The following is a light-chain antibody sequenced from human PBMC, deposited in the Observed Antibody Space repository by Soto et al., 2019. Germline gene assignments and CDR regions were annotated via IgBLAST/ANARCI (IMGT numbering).Light chain of an antibody. J-gene: IGKJ1*01. V-gene: IGKV3D-15*01. Sequence: VMTQSPATLSASPGDSVALSCKSSQNVRDSLAWYQQKPGQAPRLLIYDSSARASDVPVRFSGGGTGAEFTLNISNLQTEDFAVYICQQSYKRPQWTVGQGTKVDI. CDR3: QQSYKRPQWT. CDR2: DSS. CDR1: QNVRDS.